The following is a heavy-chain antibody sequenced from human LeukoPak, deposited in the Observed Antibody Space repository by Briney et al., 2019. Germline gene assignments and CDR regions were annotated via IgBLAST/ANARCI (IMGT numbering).Heavy chain of an antibody. V-gene: IGHV3-23*01. CDR3: AKDQLNRFCSGGSCSITHDS. CDR2: ISGSVRST. CDR1: GFSFNGYW. D-gene: IGHD2-15*01. J-gene: IGHJ4*02. Sequence: PGGSLRLSCVVSGFSFNGYWMSWVRQAPGQGLEWVSAISGSVRSTYYSDSVKGRFTISKDTSKNTLYLQMNSLRAEDTAIYYCAKDQLNRFCSGGSCSITHDSWGQGTLVTVSS.